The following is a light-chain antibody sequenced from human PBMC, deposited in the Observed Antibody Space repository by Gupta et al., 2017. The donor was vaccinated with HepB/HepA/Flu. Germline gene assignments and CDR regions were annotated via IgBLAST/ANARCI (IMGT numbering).Light chain of an antibody. J-gene: IGKJ1*01. CDR2: DAS. V-gene: IGKV3-15*01. Sequence: EIVLTQSPATLSVSPGERVTLSCRASKSVSHRLGWSQQKPGQAPRLLIYDASTRATGIPARFSGSGSGTEFTLTITSLQSEDSAVYYCQQPNSWPLTFGQGTKVEIK. CDR3: QQPNSWPLT. CDR1: KSVSHR.